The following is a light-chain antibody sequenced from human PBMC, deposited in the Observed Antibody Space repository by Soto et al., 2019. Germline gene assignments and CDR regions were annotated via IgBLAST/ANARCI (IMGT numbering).Light chain of an antibody. Sequence: DIQMTQSPSSLSASVGDRVTITCRASQSISRNLNWYQHKPGKAPKLLIYAASSLQNGVPSRFSGGGSGTEFTHSISSMQPEDFGTYYCQQSYTTASITFGQVTRLEIK. CDR3: QQSYTTASIT. CDR2: AAS. V-gene: IGKV1-39*01. J-gene: IGKJ5*01. CDR1: QSISRN.